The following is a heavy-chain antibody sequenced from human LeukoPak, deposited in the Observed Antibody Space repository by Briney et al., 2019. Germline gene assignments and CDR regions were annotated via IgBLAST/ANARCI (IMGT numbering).Heavy chain of an antibody. D-gene: IGHD1-26*01. CDR2: ISSSSSTI. Sequence: GGSLRLTCAASGFTFSSYSMNWVRQAPGKGLEWVSYISSSSSTIYYADSVKGRFTISRDNAQNSLYLQMNSLRDEDTAAYYCATSGSYRFDYWGQGTLVTVSS. CDR3: ATSGSYRFDY. J-gene: IGHJ4*02. CDR1: GFTFSSYS. V-gene: IGHV3-48*02.